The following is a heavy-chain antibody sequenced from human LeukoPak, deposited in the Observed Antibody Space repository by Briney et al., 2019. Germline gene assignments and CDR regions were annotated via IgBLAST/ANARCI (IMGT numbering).Heavy chain of an antibody. CDR3: ANFRNGY. V-gene: IGHV3-23*01. CDR1: GFTFSSNG. Sequence: GGSLRLSCAASGFTFSSNGMNWVRQAPGKGLEWVSGISGSGATTYYADSVKGRFTISRDNSKNTLFLQMNSLRAEDTALYYCANFRNGYWGQGTLVTVSS. J-gene: IGHJ4*02. D-gene: IGHD2/OR15-2a*01. CDR2: ISGSGATT.